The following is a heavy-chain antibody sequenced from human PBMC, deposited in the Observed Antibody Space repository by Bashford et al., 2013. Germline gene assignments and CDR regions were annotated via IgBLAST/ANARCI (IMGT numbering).Heavy chain of an antibody. CDR3: ASEYSRSSGEYFQH. V-gene: IGHV1-3*01. Sequence: WVRQAPGQGLEWVGWXNPGTGIRKYSQNFQGRVTITGDTSASTAYMELSSLRSEDTAVYYCASEYSRSSGEYFQHWARAPWSPSPQ. CDR2: XNPGTGIR. J-gene: IGHJ1*01. D-gene: IGHD6-6*01.